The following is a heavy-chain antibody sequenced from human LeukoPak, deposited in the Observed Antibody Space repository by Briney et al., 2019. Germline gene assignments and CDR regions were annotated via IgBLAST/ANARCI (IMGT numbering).Heavy chain of an antibody. Sequence: ASVKVSCKASGYTFTSYYMHWVRQAPGQGLEWMGLINPSGGSTSYAQKFQGRVTMTRDTSTSTVYMELSSLRSEDTAVYYCARDLEGWFGESSDAFDIWGQGTMVTVSS. CDR2: INPSGGST. CDR1: GYTFTSYY. CDR3: ARDLEGWFGESSDAFDI. J-gene: IGHJ3*02. D-gene: IGHD3-10*01. V-gene: IGHV1-46*01.